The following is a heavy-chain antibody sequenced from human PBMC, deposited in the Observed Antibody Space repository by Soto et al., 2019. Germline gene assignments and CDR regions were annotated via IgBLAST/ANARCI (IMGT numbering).Heavy chain of an antibody. CDR1: GGSIGSYL. J-gene: IGHJ5*02. CDR3: ARDTVLTGMFDL. Sequence: SETLSLTCTVTGGSIGSYLWCWFRQPPGKGLEWIASVYYTGTTNYNPSLGSRVTISIDAPENQISLKLTSVTAADTAFYYCARDTVLTGMFDLWGQGTLVTVS. D-gene: IGHD4-17*01. CDR2: VYYTGTT. V-gene: IGHV4-59*01.